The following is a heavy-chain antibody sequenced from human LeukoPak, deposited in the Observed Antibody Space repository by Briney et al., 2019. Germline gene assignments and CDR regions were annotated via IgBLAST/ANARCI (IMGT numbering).Heavy chain of an antibody. J-gene: IGHJ4*02. Sequence: SETLSLTCTVSGGSISSYYWSWIRQPPGKGLEWIGYIYYSGSTNYSPSLKSRVTISVDTSKNQFSLKLSSVTAADTAVYYCARLPANYDILTGYIYYFDYWGQGTLVTVSS. CDR2: IYYSGST. V-gene: IGHV4-59*01. CDR3: ARLPANYDILTGYIYYFDY. CDR1: GGSISSYY. D-gene: IGHD3-9*01.